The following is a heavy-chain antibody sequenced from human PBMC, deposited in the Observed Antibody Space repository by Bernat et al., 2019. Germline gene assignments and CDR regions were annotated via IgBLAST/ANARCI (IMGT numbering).Heavy chain of an antibody. V-gene: IGHV2-70*04. CDR2: IDWDDDK. J-gene: IGHJ3*02. D-gene: IGHD4-17*01. CDR1: GFSLSTSGMR. CDR3: ARIGNGDYIDAFDI. Sequence: QVTLKESGPALVKPTQTLTLTCTFSGFSLSTSGMRVSWIRQPPGKALEWLARIDWDDDKFYSTSLKTRLTISKDTSKNQVFLTMTNMDPVDTATYYCARIGNGDYIDAFDIWGQGTMVTVSS.